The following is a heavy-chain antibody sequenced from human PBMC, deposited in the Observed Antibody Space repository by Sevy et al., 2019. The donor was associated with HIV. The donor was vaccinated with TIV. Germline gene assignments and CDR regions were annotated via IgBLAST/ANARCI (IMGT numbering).Heavy chain of an antibody. J-gene: IGHJ4*02. V-gene: IGHV3-21*01. D-gene: IGHD1-26*01. CDR1: GFTFSSYS. CDR2: ISTSSSYI. CDR3: AKDEVGGCYWEFDY. Sequence: GGSLRLSCAASGFTFSSYSMNWVRQAPGKGLEWVSSISTSSSYIYYADSVKGRFTISRDNAKNSLYLQMNSLRAEDTAVYYCAKDEVGGCYWEFDYWGQGTLVTVSS.